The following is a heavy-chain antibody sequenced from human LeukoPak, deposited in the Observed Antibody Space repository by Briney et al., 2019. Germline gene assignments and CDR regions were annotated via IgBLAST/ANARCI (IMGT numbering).Heavy chain of an antibody. CDR1: GYTFMSHG. CDR2: ISGSSSNT. Sequence: GASVKVSCKAYGYTFMSHGISWVRQAPGQGLEWRGWISGSSSNTNYAQRLQGRVTMTRDTSISTAYMELSRLRSDDTAVYYCARDPIRRTRMATADAFDIWGQGTMVTVSS. D-gene: IGHD5-24*01. J-gene: IGHJ3*02. V-gene: IGHV1-18*01. CDR3: ARDPIRRTRMATADAFDI.